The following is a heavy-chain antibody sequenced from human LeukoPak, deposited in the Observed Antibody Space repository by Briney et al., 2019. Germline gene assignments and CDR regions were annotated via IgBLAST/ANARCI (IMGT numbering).Heavy chain of an antibody. J-gene: IGHJ4*02. V-gene: IGHV3-30*02. D-gene: IGHD2-2*01. CDR3: AKDRVNCSSTSGYSVGGNFDY. CDR1: GFTFCRYG. CDR2: IRYDGGNK. Sequence: GGSLRLSCAASGFTFCRYGMHWVRQAPGKGLEWVAFIRYDGGNKYYADSVKGRFTISRDNSKNTLYLQMNSLRAEDTAGYYCAKDRVNCSSTSGYSVGGNFDYWGQGTLVTVSS.